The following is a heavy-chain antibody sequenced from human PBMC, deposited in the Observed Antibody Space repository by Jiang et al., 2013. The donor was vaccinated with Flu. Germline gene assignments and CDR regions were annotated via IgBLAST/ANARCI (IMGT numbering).Heavy chain of an antibody. D-gene: IGHD6-19*01. CDR1: GYTFTSYD. J-gene: IGHJ6*02. CDR2: MNPNSGNT. V-gene: IGHV1-8*01. Sequence: QLVESGAEVKKPGASVKVSCKASGYTFTSYDINWVRQATGQGLEWMGWMNPNSGNTGYAQKFQGRVTMTRNTSISTAYMELSSLRSEDTAVYYCATTVAGSYYYYGMDVWGQGTTVTVSS. CDR3: ATTVAGSYYYYGMDV.